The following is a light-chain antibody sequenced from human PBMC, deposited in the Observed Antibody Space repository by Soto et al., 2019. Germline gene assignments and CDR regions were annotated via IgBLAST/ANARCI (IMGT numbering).Light chain of an antibody. CDR1: QSVSSY. V-gene: IGKV3-11*01. CDR3: QQRQYWPPIT. CDR2: DAS. Sequence: EIVLTQSPATLSLSPGARATLSCRASQSVSSYLAWYQQKPGQAPRLLIYDASNRAAGIPARFSGSGSGTDFTLTISSLEPEDFAIYYCQQRQYWPPITFGQGTRLEI. J-gene: IGKJ5*01.